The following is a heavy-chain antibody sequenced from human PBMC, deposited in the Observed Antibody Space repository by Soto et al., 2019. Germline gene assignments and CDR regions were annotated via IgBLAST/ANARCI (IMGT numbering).Heavy chain of an antibody. V-gene: IGHV1-69*13. CDR1: GGTFSSYA. D-gene: IGHD3-10*01. CDR2: IIPIFGTA. J-gene: IGHJ6*02. CDR3: ARAKYYGSGSLSYYYYGMDV. Sequence: SVKVSCKASGGTFSSYAISWVRQAPGQGLEWMGGIIPIFGTANYAQKFQGRVTITADESTSTAYMELSSLRSEDTAVHYCARAKYYGSGSLSYYYYGMDVWGQGTTVTVSS.